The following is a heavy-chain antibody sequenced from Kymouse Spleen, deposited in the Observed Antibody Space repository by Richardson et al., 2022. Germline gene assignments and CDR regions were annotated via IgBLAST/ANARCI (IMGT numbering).Heavy chain of an antibody. D-gene: IGHD3-10*01. V-gene: IGHV3-30*18. CDR3: AKDGYYYGSGSYYNPYYFDY. Sequence: QVQLVESGGGVVQPGRSLRLSCAASGFTFSSYGMHWVRQAPGKGLEWVAVISYDGSNKYYADSVKGRFTISRDNSKNTLYLQMNSLRAEDTAVYYCAKDGYYYGSGSYYNPYYFDYWGQGTLVTVSS. J-gene: IGHJ4*02. CDR2: ISYDGSNK. CDR1: GFTFSSYG.